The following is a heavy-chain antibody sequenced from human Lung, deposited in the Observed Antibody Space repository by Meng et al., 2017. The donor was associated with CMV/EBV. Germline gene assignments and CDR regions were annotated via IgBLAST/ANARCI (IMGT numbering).Heavy chain of an antibody. Sequence: SETXSLTCTVSGGSVSTSSSYWSWIRQPPGKGLEWIGFIYNSGSTNDNPSLKSRVTISVDTSKNQFSLKLTSVTVADTAVYYCARGFYDFWSGFGAVDYLGQGXLVTVSS. CDR1: GGSVSTSSSY. J-gene: IGHJ4*02. D-gene: IGHD3-3*01. CDR3: ARGFYDFWSGFGAVDY. V-gene: IGHV4-61*01. CDR2: IYNSGST.